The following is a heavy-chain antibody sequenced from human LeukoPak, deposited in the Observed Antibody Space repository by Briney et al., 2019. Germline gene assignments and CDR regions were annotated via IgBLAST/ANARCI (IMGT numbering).Heavy chain of an antibody. Sequence: PGGTLRLSCAASGFTFSSYGMSWVRQAPGKGLEWVSAISGSGGSTYYADSVKGRFTISRDNSKNTLFLQMNSLRAEDTAVYYCAKVSLTMIRGVPFDYWGQGTLLTVPS. J-gene: IGHJ4*02. V-gene: IGHV3-23*01. CDR1: GFTFSSYG. CDR2: ISGSGGST. CDR3: AKVSLTMIRGVPFDY. D-gene: IGHD3-10*01.